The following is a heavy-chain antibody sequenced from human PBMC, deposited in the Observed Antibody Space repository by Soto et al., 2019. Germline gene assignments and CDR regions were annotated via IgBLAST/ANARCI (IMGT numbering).Heavy chain of an antibody. CDR3: ARVDSSSWYPLPYGMDV. CDR1: GYTSTSYG. D-gene: IGHD6-13*01. Sequence: QVQLVQSGAEVKKPGASVKVSCKASGYTSTSYGISWVRQAPGQGLEWMGWISAYNGNTNYAQKLQGRVTMTTDTSTSTAYMELRSLRSDDTAVYYCARVDSSSWYPLPYGMDVWGQGTTVTVSS. J-gene: IGHJ6*02. V-gene: IGHV1-18*01. CDR2: ISAYNGNT.